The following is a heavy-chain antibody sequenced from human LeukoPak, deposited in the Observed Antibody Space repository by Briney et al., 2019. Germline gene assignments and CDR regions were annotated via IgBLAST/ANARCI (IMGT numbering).Heavy chain of an antibody. CDR3: ARAKTLEPSPSNAFDI. J-gene: IGHJ3*02. D-gene: IGHD1-1*01. CDR1: GYTFTSYD. V-gene: IGHV1-8*01. CDR2: MNPNSGNT. Sequence: SVKVSCKASGYTFTSYDISWVRQATGQGLEWMGWMNPNSGNTGYAQKFQGRVTMTTVTSTSTAYMELRSLTLDDTALYYCARAKTLEPSPSNAFDIWGQGTMVTVSS.